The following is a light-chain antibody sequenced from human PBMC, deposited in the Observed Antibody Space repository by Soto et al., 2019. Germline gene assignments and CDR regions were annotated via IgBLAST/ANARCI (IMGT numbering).Light chain of an antibody. CDR1: QTISSW. CDR3: QHYNSYSEA. V-gene: IGKV1-5*03. CDR2: KAS. J-gene: IGKJ1*01. Sequence: DIQMTQSPSTLSGSVGDRVTITCRASQTISSWLAWYQQKRGKVPKLLIYKASTLISGVSSRFSGSGSGTEFTLSISSLQPDDFATYYCQHYNSYSEAFGQGTKVDI.